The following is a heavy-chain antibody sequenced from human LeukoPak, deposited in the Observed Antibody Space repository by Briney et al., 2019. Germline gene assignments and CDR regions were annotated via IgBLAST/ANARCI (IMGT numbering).Heavy chain of an antibody. J-gene: IGHJ3*02. CDR1: GGSGGSISSSNY. Sequence: PSETLSLTCAVSGGSGGSISSSNYWSWVRQPPGKGLEWIGEIYHSGRTNYNPSLKSRVTISVDTSKNQFSLKLSSVTAADTAVYYCAREWLPNGGEYYDSWSAPRDNAFDIWGQGTMVTVSS. CDR2: IYHSGRT. CDR3: AREWLPNGGEYYDSWSAPRDNAFDI. V-gene: IGHV4-4*02. D-gene: IGHD3-3*01.